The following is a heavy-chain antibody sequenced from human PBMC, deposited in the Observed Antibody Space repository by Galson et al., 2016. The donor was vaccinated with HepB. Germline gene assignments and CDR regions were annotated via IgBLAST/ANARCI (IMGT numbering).Heavy chain of an antibody. CDR1: GFSVSDSGLG. CDR3: AQRRVELWPFNL. Sequence: PALVKPTQTLTLTCTVSGFSVSDSGLGVGWIRQPPGKALEWLAVIYWDDDKRYNPSLSDGLAITKDTSKNQVVLTMANMDTVDTGTYYCAQRRVELWPFNLWGQGTLVAVSS. D-gene: IGHD1-1*01. CDR2: IYWDDDK. J-gene: IGHJ4*02. V-gene: IGHV2-5*02.